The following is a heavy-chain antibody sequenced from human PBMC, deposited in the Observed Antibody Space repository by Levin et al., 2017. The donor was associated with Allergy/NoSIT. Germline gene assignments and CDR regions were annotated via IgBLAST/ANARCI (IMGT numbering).Heavy chain of an antibody. D-gene: IGHD3-10*01. CDR3: ARGRVPNDY. Sequence: SLLLSFAASGFIVSDSYMSWIRQAPGPFLSFFSSLLLFPSSPPSLSSFKGRFTISRDNAKNSLYLQMNSLRAEDTAIYYCARGRVPNDYWGQGTLVTVSS. V-gene: IGHV3-11*05. CDR1: GFIVSDSY. CDR2: LLLFPSSP. J-gene: IGHJ4*02.